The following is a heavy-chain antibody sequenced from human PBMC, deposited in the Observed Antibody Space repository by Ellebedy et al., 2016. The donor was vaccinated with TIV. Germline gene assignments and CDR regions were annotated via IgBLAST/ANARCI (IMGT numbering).Heavy chain of an antibody. Sequence: AASVKVSCKAAGYSFSNNGISWVRQAPGQGPEWMGCIRADNGDTSYAQKFQGRVTVTTDTSTNTAYMELRSLSSDDTAIYYCATSATFVAGGRGDYWGQGTLVTVSS. CDR2: IRADNGDT. J-gene: IGHJ4*02. D-gene: IGHD3-3*01. CDR1: GYSFSNNG. V-gene: IGHV1-18*01. CDR3: ATSATFVAGGRGDY.